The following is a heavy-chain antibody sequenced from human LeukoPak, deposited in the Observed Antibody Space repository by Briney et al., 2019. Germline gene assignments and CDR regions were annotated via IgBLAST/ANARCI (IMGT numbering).Heavy chain of an antibody. D-gene: IGHD3-22*01. Sequence: SETLSLTCTVSGGSVSSDTYYWSWIRQPPGKGLEIGYIYYSGRTNYNPSLKSRVTISVDTSKNQFSLKLSSVTAADTAVYYCVREAATDYYDSSGYHRQTEVFDVWGQGTMVTVSS. CDR2: IYYSGRT. CDR3: VREAATDYYDSSGYHRQTEVFDV. J-gene: IGHJ3*01. V-gene: IGHV4-61*01. CDR1: GGSVSSDTYY.